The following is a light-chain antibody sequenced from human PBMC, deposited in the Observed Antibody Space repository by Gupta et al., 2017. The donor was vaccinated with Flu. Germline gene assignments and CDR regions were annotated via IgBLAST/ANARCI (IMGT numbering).Light chain of an antibody. CDR2: AAS. Sequence: DILLTQSPATLSVSPGDRVTLTCRASQGVRSDLAWYQQKPGKAPRLLIYAASTRATGVPSRFSGSGSGTEFTLTISSLQPEDSAVYYCQQHNSYPFTFGHGTKLDIK. V-gene: IGKV1-9*01. CDR1: QGVRSD. CDR3: QQHNSYPFT. J-gene: IGKJ3*01.